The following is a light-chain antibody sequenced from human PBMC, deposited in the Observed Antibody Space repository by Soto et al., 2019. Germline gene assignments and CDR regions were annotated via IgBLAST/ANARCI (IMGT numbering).Light chain of an antibody. CDR1: QSVSSN. Sequence: EIVMTQSPATLSVSPGERATLSCRASQSVSSNLAWYQQKPGQAPRRLIYGASTRATGIPARFSGIWSGTEFPLTVSSVQSEDFAVYYCQQYNNWPPYTFRQGTKLEIK. J-gene: IGKJ2*01. CDR2: GAS. CDR3: QQYNNWPPYT. V-gene: IGKV3-15*01.